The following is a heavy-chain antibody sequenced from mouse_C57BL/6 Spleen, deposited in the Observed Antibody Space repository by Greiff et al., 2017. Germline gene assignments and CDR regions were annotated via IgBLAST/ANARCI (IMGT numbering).Heavy chain of an antibody. J-gene: IGHJ4*01. D-gene: IGHD2-3*01. V-gene: IGHV1-54*01. CDR3: ARCDGYFYYAMDY. CDR1: GYAFTNYL. CDR2: INPGSGGT. Sequence: VHLVESGAELVRPGTSVKVSCKASGYAFTNYLIEWVKQRTGQGLEWIGVINPGSGGTNYNEKFKGKATLTADKSSSTAYMQLSSLTSEDSAVYCCARCDGYFYYAMDYWGQGTSVTVSS.